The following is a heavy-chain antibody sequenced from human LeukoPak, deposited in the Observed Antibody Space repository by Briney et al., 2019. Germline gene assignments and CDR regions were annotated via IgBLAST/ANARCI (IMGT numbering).Heavy chain of an antibody. V-gene: IGHV3-30*04. J-gene: IGHJ4*02. Sequence: GRSLRLSCAASGFTFSSYAMHWVRQAPGKGLEWVAVISYDGSNKYYADSVKGRFTISRDNSKNTLYLQMNSLRAEDTAVYYCARDGGDGFVYYFDYWGQGTLVTVSS. CDR1: GFTFSSYA. CDR3: ARDGGDGFVYYFDY. CDR2: ISYDGSNK. D-gene: IGHD5-24*01.